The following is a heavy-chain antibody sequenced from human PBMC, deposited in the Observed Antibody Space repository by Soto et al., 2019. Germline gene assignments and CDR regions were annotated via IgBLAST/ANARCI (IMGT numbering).Heavy chain of an antibody. CDR3: VGEDIIPVETGRFDP. D-gene: IGHD2-15*01. J-gene: IGHJ5*02. Sequence: QVQLVESGGGVVQPERSLRLSCAASGFTFSTYAMHWVRQAPGKGLEWVAVISYDGSNKYYADSVKGRCATSRDNTKNTPYLQMNGLRAEDTAVYYCVGEDIIPVETGRFDPWGQGTLVTVSS. CDR2: ISYDGSNK. CDR1: GFTFSTYA. V-gene: IGHV3-30*09.